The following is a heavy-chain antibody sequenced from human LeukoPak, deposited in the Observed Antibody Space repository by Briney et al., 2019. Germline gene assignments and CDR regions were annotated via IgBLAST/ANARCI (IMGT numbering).Heavy chain of an antibody. CDR1: GGSISSYY. J-gene: IGHJ4*02. CDR2: IYYSGST. Sequence: PSETLSLTCTVSGGSISSYYWSWIRQPPGKGLEWIGYIYYSGSTNYNPSLKSRVTISVDTSKNQFSLKLSSVTAADTAVYYCAGGDEYYYDSRFDYWGQGTLVTVSS. CDR3: AGGDEYYYDSRFDY. V-gene: IGHV4-59*01. D-gene: IGHD3-22*01.